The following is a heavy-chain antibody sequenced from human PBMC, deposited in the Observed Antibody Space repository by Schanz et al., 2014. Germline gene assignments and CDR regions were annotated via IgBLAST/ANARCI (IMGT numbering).Heavy chain of an antibody. CDR1: GFTFSSYS. V-gene: IGHV3-23*04. CDR3: AKDSCSSTTCYGYGMDV. J-gene: IGHJ6*02. D-gene: IGHD2-2*01. Sequence: EVQLVESGGGLVQPGGSLRLSCAASGFTFSSYSMNWVRQAPGKGLEWVSSISHSGGSKYYADSVKGRFTVFRDNSKRTLYLEINDPRAEDTAVYYCAKDSCSSTTCYGYGMDVWGQGSTVTVSS. CDR2: ISHSGGSK.